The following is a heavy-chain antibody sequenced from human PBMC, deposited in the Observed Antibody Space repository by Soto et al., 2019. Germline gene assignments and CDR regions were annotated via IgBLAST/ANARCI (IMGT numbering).Heavy chain of an antibody. Sequence: GGSLRLSCAAPGFNISDYVMSWVRQVPGEGLEWVSGITGNTYHADSVKGRFTISRDNSKNTLHVQMNILRAEHTAVYYCAKGEPKGAYFDYWGQGTLVTVSS. CDR1: GFNISDYV. J-gene: IGHJ4*02. D-gene: IGHD3-16*01. CDR2: ITGNT. CDR3: AKGEPKGAYFDY. V-gene: IGHV3-23*01.